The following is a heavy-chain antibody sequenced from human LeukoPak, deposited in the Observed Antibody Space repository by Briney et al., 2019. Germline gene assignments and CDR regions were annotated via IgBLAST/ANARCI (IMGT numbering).Heavy chain of an antibody. CDR3: AKAPNGYDYWRSYFDY. CDR2: ISGSGGST. V-gene: IGHV3-23*01. CDR1: GFTFSSYA. Sequence: GGSLRLSCAASGFTFSSYAMSWVRQAPGKGLEWVSGISGSGGSTYYADSVKGRFTISRDNSKNTLYLQMNSLRAEDTAVYYCAKAPNGYDYWRSYFDYWGQGTLVTVSS. D-gene: IGHD5-12*01. J-gene: IGHJ4*02.